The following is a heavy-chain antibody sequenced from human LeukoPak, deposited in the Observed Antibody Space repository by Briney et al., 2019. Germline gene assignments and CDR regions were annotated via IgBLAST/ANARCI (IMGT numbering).Heavy chain of an antibody. V-gene: IGHV3-30*19. CDR2: ISYDESKQ. CDR1: RFTFENYD. J-gene: IGHJ4*02. Sequence: GGSLRLSCASSRFTFENYDMHWVRQAPGKGLSWVAVISYDESKQYYADSVKGRFTVSRDNSKNTLYLQMNSLRAEDTAVYYCAREPQYYFDYWGQGTLVTVSS. CDR3: AREPQYYFDY.